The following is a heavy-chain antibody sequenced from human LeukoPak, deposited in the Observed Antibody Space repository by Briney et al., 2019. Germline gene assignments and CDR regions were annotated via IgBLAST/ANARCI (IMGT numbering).Heavy chain of an antibody. CDR1: GFTFSSYS. V-gene: IGHV3-21*01. J-gene: IGHJ3*02. CDR2: ISSSSSYI. CDR3: AGTREHYDFWSGYYTAAFDI. D-gene: IGHD3-3*01. Sequence: AGSLRLSCAASGFTFSSYSMNWVRQAPGKGLEWDSSISSSSSYIYYADSVKGRFTISRDNAKNSLYLQMNSLRAEDTAVYYCAGTREHYDFWSGYYTAAFDIWGQGTMVTVSS.